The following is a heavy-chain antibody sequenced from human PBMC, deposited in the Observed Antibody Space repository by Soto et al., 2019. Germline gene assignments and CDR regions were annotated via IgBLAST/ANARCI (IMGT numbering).Heavy chain of an antibody. Sequence: QVQLVQSGAEVKKPGASVKVSCKASGYTFTSYDINWVRQATGQGLEWMGWMNPNSGKTGYAQKFQVRVTMTRNTSISTAYTELNTLRSEDTAVYYCAGNVYSSGRSVGYWGQGTVVTVSS. CDR1: GYTFTSYD. V-gene: IGHV1-8*01. D-gene: IGHD6-19*01. J-gene: IGHJ4*02. CDR2: MNPNSGKT. CDR3: AGNVYSSGRSVGY.